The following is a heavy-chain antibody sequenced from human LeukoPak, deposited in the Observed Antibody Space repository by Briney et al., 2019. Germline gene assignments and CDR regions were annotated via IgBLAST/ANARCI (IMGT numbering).Heavy chain of an antibody. CDR1: GYSISSGYY. CDR2: IYHSGST. Sequence: KPSETLSLTCAVSGYSISSGYYWGCIRPPPGKGLEWIGNIYHSGSTYYNPSLKSRVTISGDTSKNQFSLKLSSVTAADTAVYYCAQQSLRSPDYWGQGTLVTVSS. CDR3: AQQSLRSPDY. V-gene: IGHV4-38-2*01. J-gene: IGHJ4*02. D-gene: IGHD3-16*01.